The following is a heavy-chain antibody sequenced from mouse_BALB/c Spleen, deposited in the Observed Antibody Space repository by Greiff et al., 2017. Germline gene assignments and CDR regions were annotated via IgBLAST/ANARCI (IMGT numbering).Heavy chain of an antibody. Sequence: EVKLQESGAELVKPGASVKLSCTASGFNIKDTYMHWVKQRPEQGLEWIGRIDPANGNTKYDPKFQGKATITADTSSNTAYLQLSSLTSEDTAVYYCARWWLRRGDYWGQGTTLTVSS. D-gene: IGHD2-2*01. CDR1: GFNIKDTY. V-gene: IGHV14-3*02. CDR3: ARWWLRRGDY. J-gene: IGHJ2*01. CDR2: IDPANGNT.